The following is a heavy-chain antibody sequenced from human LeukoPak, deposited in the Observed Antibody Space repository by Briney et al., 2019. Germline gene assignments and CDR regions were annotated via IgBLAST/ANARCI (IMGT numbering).Heavy chain of an antibody. V-gene: IGHV3-49*03. CDR2: IRSKAYGGTT. Sequence: GGFLRLSCTASGFTFGDYAMCWFRQAPGKGLEWVGFIRSKAYGGTTEYAASVKGRFTISRDDSKSIAYLQMNSLKTEDTAVYYCTSRPVDTAMVWGQGTLVTVSS. CDR1: GFTFGDYA. J-gene: IGHJ4*02. D-gene: IGHD5-18*01. CDR3: TSRPVDTAMV.